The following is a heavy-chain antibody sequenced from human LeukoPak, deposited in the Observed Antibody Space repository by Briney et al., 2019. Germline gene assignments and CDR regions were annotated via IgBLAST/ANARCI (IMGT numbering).Heavy chain of an antibody. J-gene: IGHJ3*02. CDR2: ITSCSSYI. D-gene: IGHD3-10*02. CDR3: AKDRTMFSGDDAFDI. CDR1: GFTFSSYS. V-gene: IGHV3-21*01. Sequence: GGSLRLSCEASGFTFSSYSMNWVRQAPGKGLEWVSSITSCSSYIYYADSVKGRFTISRDNAKNSRYLQMNSLRAEDTAVYYCAKDRTMFSGDDAFDIWGQGTMVTVSS.